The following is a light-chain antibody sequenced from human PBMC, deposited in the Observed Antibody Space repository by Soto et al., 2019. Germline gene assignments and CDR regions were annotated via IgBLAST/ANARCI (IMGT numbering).Light chain of an antibody. CDR3: SSYRSSSTVYV. CDR2: HVS. V-gene: IGLV2-8*01. Sequence: QSALTQPPSASGSPGQSVTISRTGAGTDVGQYNYVSWYQQHPGKAPKLLIHHVSRRPSGVPARFSGSKSGNTASLTVSGLQTEDGADYYCSSYRSSSTVYVFGSGTKV. J-gene: IGLJ1*01. CDR1: GTDVGQYNY.